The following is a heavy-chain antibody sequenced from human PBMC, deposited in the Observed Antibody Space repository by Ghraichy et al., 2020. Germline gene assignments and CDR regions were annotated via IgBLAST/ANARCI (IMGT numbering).Heavy chain of an antibody. D-gene: IGHD3-9*01. CDR2: ISAYNGNT. CDR3: ARAEGSTYYDILTGYYHPNYYYGMDV. CDR1: GYTFTSYG. J-gene: IGHJ6*02. Sequence: ASVKVSCKASGYTFTSYGISWVRQAPGQGLEWMGWISAYNGNTNYAQKLQGRVTMTTDTSTSTAYMELRSLRSDDTAVYYCARAEGSTYYDILTGYYHPNYYYGMDVWGQGTTVTVSS. V-gene: IGHV1-18*01.